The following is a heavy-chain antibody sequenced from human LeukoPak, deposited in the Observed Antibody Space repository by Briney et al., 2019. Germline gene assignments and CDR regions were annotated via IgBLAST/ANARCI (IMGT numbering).Heavy chain of an antibody. V-gene: IGHV1-2*02. CDR3: ARESACGTSLAPADWLDP. CDR1: GYTFTGYY. Sequence: GASVKVSCKASGYTFTGYYMHWVRQAPGQGLEWMGWISPKSGDTDIAQKFQGRVTMTRDTSIATSYMEVDSLTSDDTAVYYCARESACGTSLAPADWLDPWGQGTLVIVSS. CDR2: ISPKSGDT. J-gene: IGHJ5*02. D-gene: IGHD1-26*01.